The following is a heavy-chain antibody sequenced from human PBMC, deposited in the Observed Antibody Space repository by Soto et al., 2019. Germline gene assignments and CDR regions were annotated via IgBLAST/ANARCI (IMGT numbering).Heavy chain of an antibody. J-gene: IGHJ5*02. Sequence: QVQLVESGGGVVQPGRSLRLSCAASGFTFSSYGMHWVRQAPGKGLEWGAVISYDGSNKYYADSVKGRFTISRDNSKNTLYLQMNSLRAEDTAVYYCAGDYYGSGSYFWVPFDPWGQGTLVTVSS. D-gene: IGHD3-10*01. V-gene: IGHV3-30*03. CDR1: GFTFSSYG. CDR3: AGDYYGSGSYFWVPFDP. CDR2: ISYDGSNK.